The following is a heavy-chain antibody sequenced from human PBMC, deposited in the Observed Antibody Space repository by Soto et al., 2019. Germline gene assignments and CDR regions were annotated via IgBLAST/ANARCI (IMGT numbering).Heavy chain of an antibody. CDR1: GLSVSSEY. Sequence: PXGSLKLFGDASGLSVSSEYMSSVRQAPGKGLQWVSLIYSGGDTYYADSVKGRFTISRDISSNTIYLHMTSLRADDTAIYYCTRAGSDPGNFYISNYYAMDVWGRGTTVTV. V-gene: IGHV3-53*01. CDR3: TRAGSDPGNFYISNYYAMDV. D-gene: IGHD3-10*01. CDR2: IYSGGDT. J-gene: IGHJ6*02.